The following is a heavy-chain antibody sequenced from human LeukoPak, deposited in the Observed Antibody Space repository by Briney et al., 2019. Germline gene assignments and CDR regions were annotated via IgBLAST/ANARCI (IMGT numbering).Heavy chain of an antibody. Sequence: PGRSLRLSCAASGFTFSSCGMHWVRQAPGKGLEWVAVISYDGSNKYYADSVKGRFTISRDNSKNTLYLQMNSLRAEDAAVYYCAKDSRGSYYGGYFDYWGQGTLVTVSS. J-gene: IGHJ4*02. CDR1: GFTFSSCG. D-gene: IGHD1-26*01. V-gene: IGHV3-30*18. CDR3: AKDSRGSYYGGYFDY. CDR2: ISYDGSNK.